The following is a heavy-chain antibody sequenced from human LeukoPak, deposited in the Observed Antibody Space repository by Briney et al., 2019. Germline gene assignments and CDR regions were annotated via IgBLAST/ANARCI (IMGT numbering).Heavy chain of an antibody. CDR1: GFTFSSYT. J-gene: IGHJ4*02. V-gene: IGHV3-23*01. Sequence: PGGSLRLACAASGFTFSSYTMTWVRQSAGKGLEWVSVISGSGDTTFYADSVKGRFTISRDDAKSSLYVQMNSLRDEDTAVYYCARFGYSGWNLEYWGQGTLVTVSS. CDR2: ISGSGDTT. D-gene: IGHD5-12*01. CDR3: ARFGYSGWNLEY.